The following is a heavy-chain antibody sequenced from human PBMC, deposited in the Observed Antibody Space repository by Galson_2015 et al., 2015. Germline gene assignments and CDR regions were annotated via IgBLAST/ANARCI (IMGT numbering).Heavy chain of an antibody. CDR2: IKLDGNEK. CDR3: ARRGPSPD. CDR1: GFGFSSYW. V-gene: IGHV3-7*01. D-gene: IGHD3-10*01. Sequence: SLRLSCAASGFGFSSYWMTWVRQAPGKGLEWVANIKLDGNEKYYADSVKGRFTIFRDNAKNLLYLQMNNLRVEDTAVYYCARRGPSPDWGQGTLVTVSS. J-gene: IGHJ4*02.